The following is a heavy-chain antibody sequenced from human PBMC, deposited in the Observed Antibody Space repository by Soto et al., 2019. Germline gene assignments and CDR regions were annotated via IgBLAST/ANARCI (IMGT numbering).Heavy chain of an antibody. CDR3: ARGGTTGTTWLVDF. D-gene: IGHD1-1*01. CDR1: GYAFTTYG. J-gene: IGHJ4*02. CDR2: ISPYSGHT. V-gene: IGHV1-18*01. Sequence: QVQLVQSGGEVKKPGASVKVSCKASGYAFTTYGVTWVRQAPGQRLEWMGWISPYSGHTSYAQNLQDRVTLTTDTSRTTDYMEVRRLRSDDTAVYYCARGGTTGTTWLVDFWGQGTLFTVSS.